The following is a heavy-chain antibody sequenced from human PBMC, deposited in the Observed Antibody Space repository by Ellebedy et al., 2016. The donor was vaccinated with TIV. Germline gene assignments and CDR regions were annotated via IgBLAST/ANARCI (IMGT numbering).Heavy chain of an antibody. Sequence: SETLSLXXTVSGGSISSYYWNWIRQPPGKGLEWIGYIHYSGSTNNSPSLKSRVTISADTSKNQVSLKLSSVTAADTAVYYCARSRDWFYGMDVWGQGTTVTVSS. CDR1: GGSISSYY. V-gene: IGHV4-59*01. CDR2: IHYSGST. D-gene: IGHD3-9*01. J-gene: IGHJ6*02. CDR3: ARSRDWFYGMDV.